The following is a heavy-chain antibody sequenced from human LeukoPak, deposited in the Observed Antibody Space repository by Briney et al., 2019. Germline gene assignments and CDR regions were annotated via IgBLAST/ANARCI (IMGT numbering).Heavy chain of an antibody. V-gene: IGHV1-24*01. J-gene: IGHJ4*02. CDR2: FDPEDGET. CDR3: ATRDGGHY. CDR1: GGTFSSYA. D-gene: IGHD4-23*01. Sequence: ASVKVSCKASGGTFSSYAISWVRQAPGKGLEWMGGFDPEDGETIYAQKFQGRVTMTEDTSTDTAYMELSSLRSEDTAVYYCATRDGGHYWGQGTLVTVSS.